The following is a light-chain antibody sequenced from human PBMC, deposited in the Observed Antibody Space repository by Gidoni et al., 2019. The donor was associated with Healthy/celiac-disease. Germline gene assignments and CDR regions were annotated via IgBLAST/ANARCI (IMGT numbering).Light chain of an antibody. CDR3: QQRSNWPPMYT. Sequence: LSPGERATLSCRASQSVSSYLAWYQQKPGQAPRLLIYDASNRATGIPARFSGSGSGTDFTLTISSLEPEDFAVYYCQQRSNWPPMYTFGQGTKLEIK. CDR1: QSVSSY. J-gene: IGKJ2*01. V-gene: IGKV3-11*01. CDR2: DAS.